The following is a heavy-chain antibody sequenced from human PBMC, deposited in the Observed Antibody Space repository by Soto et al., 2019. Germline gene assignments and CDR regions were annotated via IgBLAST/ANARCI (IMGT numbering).Heavy chain of an antibody. J-gene: IGHJ4*02. CDR2: IYSGGST. D-gene: IGHD3-22*01. CDR3: ARENYDSSGYWYYFDY. CDR1: GFTVSSHY. V-gene: IGHV3-53*02. Sequence: EVQLVETGGGLIQPGGSLRLSCAASGFTVSSHYMSWVRQAPGKGLEWVSVIYSGGSTYYADSVKGRFTISRDNSKNTLYLQMNSLRAEDTAVYYCARENYDSSGYWYYFDYWGQGTLVTVSP.